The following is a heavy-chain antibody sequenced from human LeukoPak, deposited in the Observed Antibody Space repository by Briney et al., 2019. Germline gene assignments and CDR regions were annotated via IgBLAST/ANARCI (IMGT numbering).Heavy chain of an antibody. D-gene: IGHD6-19*01. CDR2: VSNSGSA. V-gene: IGHV4-38-2*01. CDR3: ARFSSGWFYFDY. Sequence: GSLRLSCAASGFTFSSYSMNWVRQAPGKGLEWIGSVSNSGSAYYNASLKSRVTISVDTSKNHFSLKVSSVTAADTAIYYCARFSSGWFYFDYWGQGTLVTVSS. J-gene: IGHJ4*02. CDR1: GFTFSSYS.